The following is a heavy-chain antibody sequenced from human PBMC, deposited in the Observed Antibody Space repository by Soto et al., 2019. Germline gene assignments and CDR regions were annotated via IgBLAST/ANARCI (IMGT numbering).Heavy chain of an antibody. Sequence: GGSLRLSCAASGFTFSSYNMNWVRQAPGKGLEWVSSISSSSSYIYYADSVKGRFTISRDNAKNSLYLQMNSLRAEDTAVYYCARFPYCSGGSCPAAFDIWGQGTRVTVAS. CDR1: GFTFSSYN. D-gene: IGHD2-15*01. CDR3: ARFPYCSGGSCPAAFDI. V-gene: IGHV3-21*01. CDR2: ISSSSSYI. J-gene: IGHJ3*02.